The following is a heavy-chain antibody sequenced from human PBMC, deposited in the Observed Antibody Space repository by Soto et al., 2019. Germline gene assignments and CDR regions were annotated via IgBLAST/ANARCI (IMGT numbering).Heavy chain of an antibody. CDR2: FDPEDGET. V-gene: IGHV1-24*01. CDR1: GYTLTELS. D-gene: IGHD6-13*01. J-gene: IGHJ5*02. Sequence: QVQLVQSGAEVKKPGASVKVSCKVSGYTLTELSMHWVRQAPGKGLEWMGGFDPEDGETIYAQKFQGRVTRTEDTSTDTAYRELSSLRSGETAVYYCATEEVLVNLGWFAPGGKEPWSPSPQ. CDR3: ATEEVLVNLGWFAP.